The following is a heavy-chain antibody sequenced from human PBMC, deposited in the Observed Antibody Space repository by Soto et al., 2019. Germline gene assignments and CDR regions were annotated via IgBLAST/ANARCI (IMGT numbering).Heavy chain of an antibody. D-gene: IGHD7-27*01. CDR3: AVTPFNWDYGYRFDP. Sequence: SETLSLTCIFSGGSISNYYWSWIRQPPGKGLEWIGYIYYSGSTNYNPSLKSRVTISVDTSKNHFSLELISVTPADTAVYYCAVTPFNWDYGYRFDPWGHGTLVTVS. CDR1: GGSISNYY. CDR2: IYYSGST. V-gene: IGHV4-59*01. J-gene: IGHJ5*02.